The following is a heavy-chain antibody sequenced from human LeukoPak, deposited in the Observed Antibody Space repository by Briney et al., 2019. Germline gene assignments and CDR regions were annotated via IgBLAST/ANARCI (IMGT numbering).Heavy chain of an antibody. CDR3: ARRGIAAAGDY. Sequence: GGSLRLSCAASGLTFSSYWMHWVRQAPGKGLVWVSRINSDGSSTSYADSVKGRFTISRDNAKNTLYLQMNSLRAEDTAVYYCARRGIAAAGDYWGQGTLVTVSS. D-gene: IGHD6-13*01. V-gene: IGHV3-74*01. J-gene: IGHJ4*02. CDR2: INSDGSST. CDR1: GLTFSSYW.